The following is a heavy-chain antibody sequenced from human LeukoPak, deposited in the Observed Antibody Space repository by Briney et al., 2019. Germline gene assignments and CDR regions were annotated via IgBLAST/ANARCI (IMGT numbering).Heavy chain of an antibody. D-gene: IGHD3-10*01. CDR2: MNPDSGNT. CDR3: ARSYYNAWDWFDP. CDR1: GYTFTSYD. J-gene: IGHJ5*02. V-gene: IGHV1-8*01. Sequence: ASVKVSCKASGYTFTSYDINWVRQATGQGLEWMGWMNPDSGNTGYAQKFQGRVTMTRNTSISTAYMELSSLRSEDTAVYYCARSYYNAWDWFDPWGQGTLVTVSS.